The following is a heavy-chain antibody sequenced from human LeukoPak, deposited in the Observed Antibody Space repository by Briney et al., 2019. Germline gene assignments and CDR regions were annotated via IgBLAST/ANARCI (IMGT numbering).Heavy chain of an antibody. J-gene: IGHJ4*02. D-gene: IGHD3-16*02. Sequence: SETLSLTCTVSGGSISSYYWSWIRQPPGKGLEWIGYIYYSGSTNYNPSLKSRVTISVDTSKNQFSLKLSSVTAADTAVYYCARGPYGYVWGSYRFPDYWGQGTLVTVSS. V-gene: IGHV4-59*01. CDR2: IYYSGST. CDR3: ARGPYGYVWGSYRFPDY. CDR1: GGSISSYY.